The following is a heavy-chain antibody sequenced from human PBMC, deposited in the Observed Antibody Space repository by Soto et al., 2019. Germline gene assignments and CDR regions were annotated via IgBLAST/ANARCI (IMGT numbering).Heavy chain of an antibody. CDR2: ISAYNGNT. CDR1: GYIFTRYG. J-gene: IGHJ4*02. CDR3: ARVPPLVGIVAAGTDY. V-gene: IGHV1-18*01. D-gene: IGHD6-13*01. Sequence: ASVKVSCKASGYIFTRYGITWVRQAPGQGLEWMGWISAYNGNTNYAHNLQGRVTMTTDTSTNTAYMELSSLRSEDTAVYYCARVPPLVGIVAAGTDYWGQGTLVTVSS.